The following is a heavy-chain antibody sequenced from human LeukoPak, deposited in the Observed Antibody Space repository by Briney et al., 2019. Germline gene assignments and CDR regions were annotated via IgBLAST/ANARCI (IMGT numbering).Heavy chain of an antibody. D-gene: IGHD6-19*01. CDR3: AKDPDSSGWYDAFDI. V-gene: IGHV3-30*04. Sequence: GGSLRLSCVASGFTFNKYAIHWVRQAPGEGLEWLAVISYDGSDKYYADSVKGRFTISRDNSKNTLYLQMNSLRAEDTAVYYCAKDPDSSGWYDAFDIWGQGTMVTVSS. CDR2: ISYDGSDK. CDR1: GFTFNKYA. J-gene: IGHJ3*02.